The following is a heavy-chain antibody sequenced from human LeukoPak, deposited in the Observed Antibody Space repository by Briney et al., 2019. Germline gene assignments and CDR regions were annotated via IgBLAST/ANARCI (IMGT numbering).Heavy chain of an antibody. CDR1: GGSISSYY. V-gene: IGHV4-59*01. Sequence: SEILSLTCTVSGGSISSYYWSWIRQPPGKGLEWIGYIYYSGSTNYNPSLKSRVTISVDTSKNQFSLKLSSVTAADTAVYYCASTGGFGELLLWFDPWGQGTLVTVSS. D-gene: IGHD3-10*01. J-gene: IGHJ5*02. CDR2: IYYSGST. CDR3: ASTGGFGELLLWFDP.